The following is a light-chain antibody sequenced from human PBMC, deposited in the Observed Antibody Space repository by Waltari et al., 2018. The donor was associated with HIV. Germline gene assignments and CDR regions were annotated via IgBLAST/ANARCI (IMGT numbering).Light chain of an antibody. V-gene: IGLV1-44*01. CDR3: AAWDDNLNGHLI. CDR2: NNN. CDR1: RPNIGSNG. J-gene: IGLJ2*01. Sequence: QSVLTQPPSASGTPGQSVTISCSGSRPNIGSNGVNGYQHLPETAPKLLIYNNNQRPSGVPDRFSGSKSGTSASLAISGLQSEDEAEYYCAAWDDNLNGHLIFGGGTKLTVL.